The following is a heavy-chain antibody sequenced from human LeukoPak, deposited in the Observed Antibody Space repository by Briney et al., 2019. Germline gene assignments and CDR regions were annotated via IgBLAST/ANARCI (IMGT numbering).Heavy chain of an antibody. D-gene: IGHD2-15*01. J-gene: IGHJ5*02. V-gene: IGHV1-2*02. CDR1: GYTFTGYY. CDR2: INPNSGGT. CDR3: ARVCSGGSCYSGVDWFDP. Sequence: ASVKVSCKASGYTFTGYYMHWVRQAPGQGLEWMGWINPNSGGTNYAQKFQGRVTMTRDTSISTAYMELSRLRSDDTAVYYCARVCSGGSCYSGVDWFDPWGQGTLVTVSS.